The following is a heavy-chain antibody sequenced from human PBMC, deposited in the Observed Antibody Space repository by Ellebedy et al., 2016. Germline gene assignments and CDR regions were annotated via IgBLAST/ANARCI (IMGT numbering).Heavy chain of an antibody. CDR1: GFTFSDYS. J-gene: IGHJ5*02. CDR2: ISSRGGHK. CDR3: ARESGCGGDCSMFDA. Sequence: GESLKISCAASGFTFSDYSMNWVRQAPGKGLEWVSSISSRGGHKYYADSVKGRFTISRDNAKNSLYLQMNSLRVEDTGVYYCARESGCGGDCSMFDAWGQGTLVTVSS. V-gene: IGHV3-21*01. D-gene: IGHD2-21*02.